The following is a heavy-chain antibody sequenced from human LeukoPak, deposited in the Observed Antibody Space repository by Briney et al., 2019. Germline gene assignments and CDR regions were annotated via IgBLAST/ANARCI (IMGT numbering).Heavy chain of an antibody. Sequence: GGSLRLSCAASGFTFSDYYMSWIRQAPGKGLEWVSYISSSGSTISYADSVKGRFTISRDNAKNSLYLQMNSLRAEDTAVYYCARSPGEWEPMYYFDYWGQGTLVTVSS. CDR3: ARSPGEWEPMYYFDY. D-gene: IGHD1-26*01. V-gene: IGHV3-11*04. CDR1: GFTFSDYY. CDR2: ISSSGSTI. J-gene: IGHJ4*02.